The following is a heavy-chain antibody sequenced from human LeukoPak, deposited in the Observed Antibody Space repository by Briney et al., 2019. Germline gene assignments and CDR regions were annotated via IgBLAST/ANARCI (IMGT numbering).Heavy chain of an antibody. V-gene: IGHV1-69*05. D-gene: IGHD3-22*01. CDR2: IIPIFGTA. J-gene: IGHJ3*02. CDR1: GGTFSSYA. Sequence: SVKVSCRASGGTFSSYAISWVRQAPGQGLEWMGGIIPIFGTANYAQKFQGRVTITTDESTSTAYIELSSLRSEDTAVYYCARGYDSSGYAALNAFDIWGQGTMVTVSS. CDR3: ARGYDSSGYAALNAFDI.